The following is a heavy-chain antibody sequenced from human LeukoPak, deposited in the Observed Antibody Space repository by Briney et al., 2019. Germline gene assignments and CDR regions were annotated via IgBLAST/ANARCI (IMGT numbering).Heavy chain of an antibody. CDR1: GFSVGTNY. V-gene: IGHV3-74*01. Sequence: GGSLRLSCAASGFSVGTNYMTWVRQAPGKGLEWVSRISYDGGDPSYADSVKGRFTISRDNAKNTLYLQMNSLTAEDTAVYYCARGYSSRLYNWLDPWGQGTLVTVSS. D-gene: IGHD6-13*01. CDR2: ISYDGGDP. J-gene: IGHJ5*02. CDR3: ARGYSSRLYNWLDP.